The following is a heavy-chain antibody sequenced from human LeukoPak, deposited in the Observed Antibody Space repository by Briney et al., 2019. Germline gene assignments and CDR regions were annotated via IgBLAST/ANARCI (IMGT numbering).Heavy chain of an antibody. Sequence: GASVKVSCKASGYTFTGYYMHWVRQAPGQGLEWMGWINPNSGGTNYAQKFQGRVTMTRDTSISTAYIELSRLRSDDTAVYYCAHPTTNDYGVLGAFDIWGQGTMVTVSS. V-gene: IGHV1-2*02. D-gene: IGHD4-17*01. CDR1: GYTFTGYY. J-gene: IGHJ3*02. CDR2: INPNSGGT. CDR3: AHPTTNDYGVLGAFDI.